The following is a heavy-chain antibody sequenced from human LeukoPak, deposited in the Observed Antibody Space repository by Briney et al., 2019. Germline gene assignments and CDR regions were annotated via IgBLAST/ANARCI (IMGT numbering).Heavy chain of an antibody. CDR2: INHSGST. D-gene: IGHD3-3*01. J-gene: IGHJ5*01. Sequence: KPSGTLSLTCAVYGGSFSGYYWSWIRQPPGKGLEWIGEINHSGSTNYNPSLKSRVTISVDTAKNQFSLKLSSVTAADTAVYYCASITIVGVVPTTTWFDSWGQGTLVTVSS. V-gene: IGHV4-34*01. CDR3: ASITIVGVVPTTTWFDS. CDR1: GGSFSGYY.